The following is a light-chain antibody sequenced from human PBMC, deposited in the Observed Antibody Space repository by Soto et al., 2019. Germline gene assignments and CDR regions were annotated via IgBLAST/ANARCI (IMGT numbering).Light chain of an antibody. CDR2: LAS. Sequence: DIVMTQSPDSLAVSLGERATINCKSSQSVLYRSNNKNYLAWYQQKPGQPPKLLIYLASTRESGVPDRFSGSGSGTDFTLTISSLQAEDVAVYYCQQYYSTPLAFGQGTRVEI. CDR1: QSVLYRSNNKNY. J-gene: IGKJ1*01. CDR3: QQYYSTPLA. V-gene: IGKV4-1*01.